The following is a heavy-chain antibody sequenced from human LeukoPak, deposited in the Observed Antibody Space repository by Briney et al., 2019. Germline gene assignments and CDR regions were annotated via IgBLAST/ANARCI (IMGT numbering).Heavy chain of an antibody. Sequence: GESLNISCKCSGYSFINYWIGWVRQKPGKGLEWMGMIYPEDSDTRYSPSFQGQVTISADKSISTAYLQWSSLKASDTAMYYCARDSSSGPPRVAFDIWGQGTMVTVSS. V-gene: IGHV5-51*01. CDR2: IYPEDSDT. CDR1: GYSFINYW. CDR3: ARDSSSGPPRVAFDI. D-gene: IGHD3-22*01. J-gene: IGHJ3*02.